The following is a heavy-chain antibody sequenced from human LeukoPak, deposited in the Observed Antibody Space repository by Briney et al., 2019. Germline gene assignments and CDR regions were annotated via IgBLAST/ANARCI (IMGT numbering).Heavy chain of an antibody. CDR1: GYTFTGYY. J-gene: IGHJ4*02. CDR3: ARDGRAYYDILTGYYHFDF. D-gene: IGHD3-9*01. Sequence: ASLKVSSKPSGYTFTGYYMHWVRQAPGQGLECMGWINPNSVVTNFAQNFQCWVTMTRHTSISTAYMELSRLRSDDTAVYYCARDGRAYYDILTGYYHFDFWGQGTLVTVSS. CDR2: INPNSVVT. V-gene: IGHV1-2*04.